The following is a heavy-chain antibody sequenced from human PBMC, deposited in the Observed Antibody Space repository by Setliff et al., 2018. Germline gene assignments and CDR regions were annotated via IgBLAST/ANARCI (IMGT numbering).Heavy chain of an antibody. D-gene: IGHD1-1*01. Sequence: SETLSLTCTVSGASLSSGTYYWGWIRQPPGKGLEWIGRIYYRGDTYYNAPLKGRLTISVDTAQNQFSLRLTSVTAADTAVYYCARTGTYRYFDYWGQGARVTVS. J-gene: IGHJ4*02. CDR2: IYYRGDT. CDR1: GASLSSGTYY. V-gene: IGHV4-39*01. CDR3: ARTGTYRYFDY.